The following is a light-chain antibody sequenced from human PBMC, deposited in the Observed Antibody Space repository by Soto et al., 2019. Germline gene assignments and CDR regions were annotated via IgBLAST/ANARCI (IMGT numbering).Light chain of an antibody. V-gene: IGLV1-40*01. CDR3: QSYDRSLSGYV. Sequence: QSVLTQPPSVSGAPGQRVTISCTGSSSNIGAGYDVHWYQQLPGTAPKLLIYANGNRPSGVPDRFSGSKSGTSASLAITGLQTEDEADYYCQSYDRSLSGYVLGIGTKVTVL. CDR2: ANG. CDR1: SSNIGAGYD. J-gene: IGLJ1*01.